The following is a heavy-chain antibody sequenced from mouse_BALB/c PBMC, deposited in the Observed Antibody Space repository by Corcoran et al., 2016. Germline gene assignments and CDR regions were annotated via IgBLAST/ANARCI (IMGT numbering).Heavy chain of an antibody. V-gene: IGHV1-26*01. CDR2: INPYNGAT. J-gene: IGHJ4*01. CDR1: GYSFTGYY. D-gene: IGHD1-1*01. CDR3: ARDYGSSYYAMDY. Sequence: EVQLQQSGPELVKPGASVKISCKASGYSFTGYYMHWVKQSHVKSLEWIGRINPYNGATSYNQNFKDKASLTVDKSSSTAYMELHSLTSEDSAVYYCARDYGSSYYAMDYWGQRTSVTVSS.